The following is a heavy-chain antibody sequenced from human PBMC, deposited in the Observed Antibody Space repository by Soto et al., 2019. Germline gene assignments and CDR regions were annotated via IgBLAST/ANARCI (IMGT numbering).Heavy chain of an antibody. Sequence: EVQLVESGGGLIQPGGSLRLSCAASGFTVSSNYMSWVRQAPGKGLEWVSVIYSGGSTYYADSVKGRFTFSRDKSKNTLYRKMSSLRAEDTAVYYCARDSDYYGVDVWGQGTTVTVSS. J-gene: IGHJ6*02. V-gene: IGHV3-53*01. CDR1: GFTVSSNY. CDR2: IYSGGST. CDR3: ARDSDYYGVDV.